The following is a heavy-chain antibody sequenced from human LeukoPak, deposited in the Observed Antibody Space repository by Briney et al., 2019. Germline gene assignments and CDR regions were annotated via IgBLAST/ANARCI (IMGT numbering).Heavy chain of an antibody. CDR1: GFTFSGYA. V-gene: IGHV3-23*01. D-gene: IGHD4-23*01. J-gene: IGHJ3*02. Sequence: GGSLRLSCAASGFTFSGYAMSWVRQAPGKGLEWVSAISGSGGSTYYADSVKGRSTISRDNSKNTLYLQMNSLRAEDTAVYYCAKFVLTVGALGAFDIWGQGTMVTVSS. CDR3: AKFVLTVGALGAFDI. CDR2: ISGSGGST.